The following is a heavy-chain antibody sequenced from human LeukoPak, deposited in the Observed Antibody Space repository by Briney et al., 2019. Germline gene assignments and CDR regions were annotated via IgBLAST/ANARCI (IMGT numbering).Heavy chain of an antibody. CDR2: IIPIFGTA. V-gene: IGHV1-69*13. CDR3: ARSPHPPIGYCSGGSCYRNWFDP. Sequence: SVKVSCKASGYTFTGYYMHWVRQAPGQGLEWMGGIIPIFGTANYAQKFQGRVTITADESTSTAYMELSSLRSEDTAVYYCARSPHPPIGYCSGGSCYRNWFDPWGQGTLVTVSS. J-gene: IGHJ5*02. D-gene: IGHD2-15*01. CDR1: GYTFTGYY.